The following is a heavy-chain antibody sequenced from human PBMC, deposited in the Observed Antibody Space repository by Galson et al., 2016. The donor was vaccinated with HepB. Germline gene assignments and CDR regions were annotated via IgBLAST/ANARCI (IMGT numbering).Heavy chain of an antibody. Sequence: SVQVSCKASGYTFTNYAMHWVRQAPGQGLEWMGWIDAANGHTKSSQKFPGRVTITRDTSASPAYMELSSLRFEDTAVYYCARERSSWYRGWFDPWGQGTLVSVSS. CDR2: IDAANGHT. J-gene: IGHJ5*02. CDR1: GYTFTNYA. D-gene: IGHD6-13*01. CDR3: ARERSSWYRGWFDP. V-gene: IGHV1-3*01.